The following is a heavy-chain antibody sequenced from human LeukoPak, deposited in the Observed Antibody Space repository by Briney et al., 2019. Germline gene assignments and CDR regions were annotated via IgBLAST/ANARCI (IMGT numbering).Heavy chain of an antibody. CDR1: GYTFSGYY. CDR2: INPKSGGT. CDR3: AKDYLRSPRNWFDP. V-gene: IGHV1-2*02. D-gene: IGHD4-17*01. J-gene: IGHJ5*02. Sequence: ASVKVSCKASGYTFSGYYMHWVRQAPGQGLEWMGWINPKSGGTNEAQKFHDRVTMTRDTSIRTAYMEVSRLRSDDTAVYYCAKDYLRSPRNWFDPWGQGTLVTVSS.